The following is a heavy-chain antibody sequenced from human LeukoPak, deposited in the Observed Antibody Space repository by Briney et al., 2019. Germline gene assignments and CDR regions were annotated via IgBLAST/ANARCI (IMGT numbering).Heavy chain of an antibody. CDR2: ISSSGTYI. J-gene: IGHJ4*02. D-gene: IGHD5-18*01. Sequence: GGALRLSCAASAFTFSSYSMNWVRQAPRKGLEWVSSISSSGTYIYYADSVRGRFTISRDNAKNSLHLQMNSLGAEDTAVYYCARGSGVQVWSSLDYWGQGTLVTVSS. CDR1: AFTFSSYS. CDR3: ARGSGVQVWSSLDY. V-gene: IGHV3-21*01.